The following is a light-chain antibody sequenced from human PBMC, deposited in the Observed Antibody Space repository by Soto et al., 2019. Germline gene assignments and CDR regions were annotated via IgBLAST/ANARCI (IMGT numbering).Light chain of an antibody. CDR2: DAS. CDR3: QHYGGLWT. J-gene: IGKJ1*01. Sequence: DLQMTQSPSTLSPSIGDRISISCRASQSIGNRLAWYQQKPGIAPKVLIYDASTLESGVPSRFSGSGSGTNFILTISSLQPDDFATYYCQHYGGLWTFGLGTKVEIK. V-gene: IGKV1-5*01. CDR1: QSIGNR.